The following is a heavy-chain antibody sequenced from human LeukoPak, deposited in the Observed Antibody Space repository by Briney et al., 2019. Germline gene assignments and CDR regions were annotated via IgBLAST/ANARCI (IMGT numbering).Heavy chain of an antibody. Sequence: PGGSLRLSCAASGFTFSSYGMHWVRQAPGKGLEWVAFIRYDGSNKYYADSVKGRFTISRDNAKNSLYLQMNSLRAEDTAVYYCARDPRPAFEDWFDPWGQGTLVTVSS. V-gene: IGHV3-30*02. CDR1: GFTFSSYG. CDR2: IRYDGSNK. CDR3: ARDPRPAFEDWFDP. J-gene: IGHJ5*02. D-gene: IGHD2-15*01.